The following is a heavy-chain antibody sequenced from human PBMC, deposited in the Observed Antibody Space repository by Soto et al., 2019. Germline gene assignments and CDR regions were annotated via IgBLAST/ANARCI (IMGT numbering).Heavy chain of an antibody. CDR3: AREGLVLVPTTVNSDYYYYAMDV. CDR2: ISAYNGNT. CDR1: GYTFTSYG. D-gene: IGHD4-17*01. V-gene: IGHV1-18*01. J-gene: IGHJ6*02. Sequence: ASVKVSCKASGYTFTSYGISWVRQAPGQGLEWMGWISAYNGNTKYAQKFQGRVTITADESTSTVYMELSTLRPEDTAVYYCAREGLVLVPTTVNSDYYYYAMDVWGQGTTVTVSS.